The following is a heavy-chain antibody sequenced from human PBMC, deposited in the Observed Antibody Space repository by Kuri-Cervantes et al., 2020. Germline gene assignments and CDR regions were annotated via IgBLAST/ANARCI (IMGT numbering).Heavy chain of an antibody. V-gene: IGHV1-8*01. J-gene: IGHJ4*02. Sequence: ASVKVSCKASGYTFTSYDINWVRQATGQGLEWMGWMNPNSGNTGYAQKFQGRVTMTRNTSISTAYMELSSLRSGDTAVYYCATPVTGTTHFDYWGQGTLATVSS. CDR3: ATPVTGTTHFDY. CDR1: GYTFTSYD. D-gene: IGHD1-20*01. CDR2: MNPNSGNT.